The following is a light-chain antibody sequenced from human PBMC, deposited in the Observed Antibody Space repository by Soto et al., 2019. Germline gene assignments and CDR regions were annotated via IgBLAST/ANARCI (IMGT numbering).Light chain of an antibody. Sequence: EIVLTQSPGTLSLSPGERATLSCRAGQSVLSNYVAWYQHKPGQAPRLLIFGASTTATGIPDRFSGSGSGTDFTLTISRLEPEDFALYYCQHYYGTSPISFGQGTRLEIK. CDR2: GAS. CDR1: QSVLSNY. J-gene: IGKJ5*01. CDR3: QHYYGTSPIS. V-gene: IGKV3-20*01.